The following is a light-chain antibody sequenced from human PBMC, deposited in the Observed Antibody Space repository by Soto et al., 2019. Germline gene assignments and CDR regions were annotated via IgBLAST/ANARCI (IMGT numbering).Light chain of an antibody. J-gene: IGLJ2*01. V-gene: IGLV2-8*01. CDR3: SSYAGSNNLGV. CDR2: EVS. CDR1: SSDVGGYNY. Sequence: QPALTQPPSASGSPGQSVTISCTGTSSDVGGYNYVSWYQQHPGKAPKLMIYEVSKRPSGVPDRFSGSKSGNTASLTVSGLQAEDEADYYCSSYAGSNNLGVFGGGTQLTVL.